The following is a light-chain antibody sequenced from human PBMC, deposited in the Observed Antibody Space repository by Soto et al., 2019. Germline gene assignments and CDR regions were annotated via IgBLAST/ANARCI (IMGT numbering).Light chain of an antibody. CDR3: QQRSNWPIT. V-gene: IGKV3-11*01. J-gene: IGKJ5*01. CDR2: DAS. CDR1: QSVGSL. Sequence: EIVLTQSPATLSLSPGEGATLSCRASQSVGSLLAWYQQKPGQAPRLVIYDASNRATGIPARFSGSGSGTDFTLTSSSLEPEDFAVYYGQQRSNWPITFGQGTRLEIK.